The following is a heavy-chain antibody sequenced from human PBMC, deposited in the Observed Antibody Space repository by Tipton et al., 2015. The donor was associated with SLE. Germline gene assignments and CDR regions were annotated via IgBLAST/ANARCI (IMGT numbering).Heavy chain of an antibody. D-gene: IGHD5-12*01. V-gene: IGHV3-9*03. CDR2: ISWNSGSI. Sequence: SLRLSCAASGFTFDDYAMHWVRQAPGKGLEWVSGISWNSGSIGYADSVKGRFTISRDNAKNSLYLQMNSLRAEDMALYYCAKEAIKPVWAFDIWGQGTMVTVSS. CDR1: GFTFDDYA. CDR3: AKEAIKPVWAFDI. J-gene: IGHJ3*02.